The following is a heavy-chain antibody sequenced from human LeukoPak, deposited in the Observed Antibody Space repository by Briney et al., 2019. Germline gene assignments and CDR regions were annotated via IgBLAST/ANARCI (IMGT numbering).Heavy chain of an antibody. CDR2: IYVSGTT. D-gene: IGHD3-3*01. CDR1: GFTVRDSY. Sequence: GGSLRLSCAASGFTVRDSYMSWVRQAPGNRLEWLSFIYVSGTTFYAASVKGRFTISRDNSKNTLYLQMNSLRAEDTAVYYCAKRITIFGDAFDIWGQGTMVTVSS. V-gene: IGHV3-53*01. CDR3: AKRITIFGDAFDI. J-gene: IGHJ3*02.